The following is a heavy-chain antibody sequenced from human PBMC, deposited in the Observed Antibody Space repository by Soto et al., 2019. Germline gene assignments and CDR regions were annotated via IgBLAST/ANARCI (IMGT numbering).Heavy chain of an antibody. CDR1: GFAVTSNY. D-gene: IGHD1-1*01. V-gene: IGHV3-66*01. CDR2: MYYGGTT. J-gene: IGHJ3*02. Sequence: EEQLVESGGGLVQPGGSLRLSCAASGFAVTSNYMTWVRRIPGKGLDCVSIMYYGGTTYYSDSVKGRYTISRDSSKNTLDLEINSLRVEDTAVYYCLRDCYLERHGLGFNMWGQGTSVIVS. CDR3: LRDCYLERHGLGFNM.